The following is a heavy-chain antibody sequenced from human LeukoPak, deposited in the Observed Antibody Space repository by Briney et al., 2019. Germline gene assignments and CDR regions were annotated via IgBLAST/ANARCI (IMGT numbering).Heavy chain of an antibody. CDR3: TRDSGTSNWFDP. J-gene: IGHJ5*02. CDR1: GFTFSGSA. D-gene: IGHD1-26*01. V-gene: IGHV3-73*01. CDR2: IDKKDKGYATAT. Sequence: PRGSLKASRAASGFTFSGSAIHWVRQSSGKGLEWVGQIDKKDKGYATATAYAASVKGRVTISRDDSINTAYLQMKSLKTEDTALYYCTRDSGTSNWFDPWGQGTLVTVSS.